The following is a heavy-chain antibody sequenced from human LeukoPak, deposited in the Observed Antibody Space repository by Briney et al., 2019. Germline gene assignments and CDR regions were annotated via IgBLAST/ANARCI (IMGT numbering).Heavy chain of an antibody. CDR1: GFTVSSNY. V-gene: IGHV3-53*01. D-gene: IGHD3-16*01. CDR3: ARCRGGYWFDP. J-gene: IGHJ5*02. Sequence: PGGSLRLSCAASGFTVSSNYMSWVRQAPGKGLEWVSVIYSGGSTYYADSVKGRFTISRDNSKNTLYLQMNSLRAEDTAVYYCARCRGGYWFDPWGQGTLVTVSS. CDR2: IYSGGST.